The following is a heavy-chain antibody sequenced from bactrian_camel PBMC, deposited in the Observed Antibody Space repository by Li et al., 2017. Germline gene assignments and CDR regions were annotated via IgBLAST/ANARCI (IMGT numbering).Heavy chain of an antibody. CDR3: AEVAEGVASVLSPVGY. CDR1: GFTFSSTY. V-gene: IGHV3-2*01. Sequence: HVQLVESGGGLVQPGGSLRLSCAASGFTFSSTYMRWVRQAPGKTLEWVSSINSDGSNTYYAGSVKGRFTISRDNAKNTVYLQLNSLKTEDTAMYYCAEVAEGVASVLSPVGYWGQGTQVTVS. CDR2: INSDGSNT. J-gene: IGHJ6*01. D-gene: IGHD1*01.